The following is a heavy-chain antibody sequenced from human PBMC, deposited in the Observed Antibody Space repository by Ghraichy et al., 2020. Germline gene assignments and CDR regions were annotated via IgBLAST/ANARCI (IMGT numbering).Heavy chain of an antibody. J-gene: IGHJ4*02. CDR1: GGSISTYY. CDR2: IYDSGST. D-gene: IGHD3-22*01. Sequence: SETLSLTCTVSGGSISTYYWSWILQPPGKGLEWIGYIYDSGSTKYNPSLKSRVTISVDTSKSQFSLRLTSVTAADTAVYYCAGDHYDGSGYYYFDYWGQGTLVTVSS. CDR3: AGDHYDGSGYYYFDY. V-gene: IGHV4-59*01.